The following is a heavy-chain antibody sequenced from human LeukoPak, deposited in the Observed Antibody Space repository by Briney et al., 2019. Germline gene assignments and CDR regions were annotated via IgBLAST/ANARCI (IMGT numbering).Heavy chain of an antibody. CDR1: GGSISSYY. D-gene: IGHD1-26*01. J-gene: IGHJ4*02. CDR2: IYTSGST. V-gene: IGHV4-4*07. CDR3: SRQVDGSGPQYYFDS. Sequence: SETLSLTCTVSGGSISSYYWSWIRQPAGKGLEWIGRIYTSGSTNYNPSLKSRVTMSVDTSKNQFSLKLSSVTAADPAVYYCSRQVDGSGPQYYFDSRGQGPLVLVSS.